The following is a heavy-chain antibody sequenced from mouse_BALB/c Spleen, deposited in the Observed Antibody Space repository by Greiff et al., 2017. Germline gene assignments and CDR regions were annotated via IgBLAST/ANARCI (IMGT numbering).Heavy chain of an antibody. CDR1: GFSFSSYT. V-gene: IGHV5-6-4*01. J-gene: IGHJ4*01. CDR3: KSAVMITNYYAMDY. Sequence: EVKLVESGAGLVKPGGSLKLSCAASGFSFSSYTMSWVRQTPEKRLEWVATISSGGSYTYYPDSVKGRFTISRDNAKNTLYLQMSRLTSEDTAMFYYKSAVMITNYYAMDYWGQGTSVTVSS. D-gene: IGHD2-4*01. CDR2: ISSGGSYT.